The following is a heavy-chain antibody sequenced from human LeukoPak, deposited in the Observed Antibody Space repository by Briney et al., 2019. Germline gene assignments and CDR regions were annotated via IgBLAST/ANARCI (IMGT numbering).Heavy chain of an antibody. CDR2: ISGSGGST. V-gene: IGHV3-23*01. D-gene: IGHD6-6*01. J-gene: IGHJ6*03. Sequence: GGSLRLSCAASGFTFSSYAMSWVRQAPGKGLEWVSAISGSGGSTYYADSVKGRFTISRDNSKSTLYLQMNSLRAEDTAVYYCAKDPRGSSSSVRYYYYYMDVWGKGTTVTVSS. CDR1: GFTFSSYA. CDR3: AKDPRGSSSSVRYYYYYMDV.